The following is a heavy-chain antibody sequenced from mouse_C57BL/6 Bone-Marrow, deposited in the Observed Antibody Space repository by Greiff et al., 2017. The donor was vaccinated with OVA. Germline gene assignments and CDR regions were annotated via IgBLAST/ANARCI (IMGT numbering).Heavy chain of an antibody. CDR2: IDPSDSYT. Sequence: QVQLQQPGAELVMPGASVKLSCKASGYTFTSYWMHWVKQRPGQGLEWIGEIDPSDSYTNYNQKFKGKSTLTVDKSSSTAYMQLSSLKSEDSAVYYCARGRYYYGSRSYAMDYWGQGTSVTVSS. CDR3: ARGRYYYGSRSYAMDY. D-gene: IGHD1-1*01. J-gene: IGHJ4*01. CDR1: GYTFTSYW. V-gene: IGHV1-69*01.